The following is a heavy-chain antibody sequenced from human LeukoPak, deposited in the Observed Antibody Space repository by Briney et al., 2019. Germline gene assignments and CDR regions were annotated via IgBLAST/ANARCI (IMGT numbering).Heavy chain of an antibody. D-gene: IGHD5-18*01. CDR1: GGSISSGSYC. J-gene: IGHJ6*03. Sequence: SETLSLTCTVSGGSISSGSYCWSWIRQPAGKGLEWIGHIHTSGNTNYNPSLKSRLTISVDTSKNQFSLKLTSVTAADTAVYYCARTTEGGYTYDYFYYYYMDVWGKGTTVTISS. CDR3: ARTTEGGYTYDYFYYYYMDV. CDR2: IHTSGNT. V-gene: IGHV4-61*09.